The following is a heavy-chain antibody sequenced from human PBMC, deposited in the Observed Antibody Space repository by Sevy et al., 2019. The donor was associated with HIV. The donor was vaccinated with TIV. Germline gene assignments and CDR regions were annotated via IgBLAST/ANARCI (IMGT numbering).Heavy chain of an antibody. V-gene: IGHV3-9*01. J-gene: IGHJ6*02. D-gene: IGHD2-21*01. CDR1: GFPFNDHA. CDR2: VSWNSRNI. CDR3: AKDINRGCDGINCYPYYYYFYGLDV. Sequence: GGSPRLSCAASGFPFNDHAMHWVRQVPGKGLEWVSGVSWNSRNIGYADSVKGRFTISRDNANLFLYLEMKSLRPEDTAFYYCAKDINRGCDGINCYPYYYYFYGLDVWGQGTTVTVSS.